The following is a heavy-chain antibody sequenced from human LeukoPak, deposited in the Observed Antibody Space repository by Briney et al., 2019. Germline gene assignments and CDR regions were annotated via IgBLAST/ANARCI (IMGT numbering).Heavy chain of an antibody. CDR3: ARDFYHDSSGSSFDY. CDR1: GFTFSSYS. D-gene: IGHD3-22*01. CDR2: ISSSSSYI. Sequence: PGGSLRLSCAASGFTFSSYSMNWVRQAPGEGVEGVSSISSSSSYIYYADSVKGRFTISRDNAKNSLYLQMNSLRAEDTAVYYCARDFYHDSSGSSFDYWGQGTLVTVSS. V-gene: IGHV3-21*01. J-gene: IGHJ4*02.